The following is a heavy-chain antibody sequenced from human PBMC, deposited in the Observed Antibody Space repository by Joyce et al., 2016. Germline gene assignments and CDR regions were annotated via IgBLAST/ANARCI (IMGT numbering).Heavy chain of an antibody. CDR1: GGTFSSYT. J-gene: IGHJ4*01. CDR2: IIPMRGIP. V-gene: IGHV1-69*02. Sequence: QVQLVQSGAEVKKPGSSVKVSCTASGGTFSSYTLNGVRQAPGQGLEWMGRIIPMRGIPIYAQKFQGRVTITADKPTSTAYMELSSLRSEDTAVYYCARGGFYYDSSGYTFDLWGQGTLVTVSS. CDR3: ARGGFYYDSSGYTFDL. D-gene: IGHD3-22*01.